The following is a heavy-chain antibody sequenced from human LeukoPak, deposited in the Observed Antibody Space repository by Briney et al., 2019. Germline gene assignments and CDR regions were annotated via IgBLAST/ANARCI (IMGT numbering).Heavy chain of an antibody. CDR3: ARDRNFGRNWFDP. Sequence: ASVKVSCKASGYTFAGYYMHWVRQAPGQGLEWVGRINPNSGGTNYAQKFQGRVTMTRDTSISTAYMELSRLRSDDAAVYYCARDRNFGRNWFDPWGQGTLVTVSS. CDR2: INPNSGGT. J-gene: IGHJ5*02. CDR1: GYTFAGYY. D-gene: IGHD3/OR15-3a*01. V-gene: IGHV1-2*06.